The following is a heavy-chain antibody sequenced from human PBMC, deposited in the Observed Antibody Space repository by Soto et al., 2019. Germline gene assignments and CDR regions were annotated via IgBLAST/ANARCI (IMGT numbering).Heavy chain of an antibody. V-gene: IGHV5-10-1*01. CDR3: ARLGLAVRPDVVYYYGMDV. CDR2: SDPFDSQT. Sequence: GEPLKTCWECGGSSFTSYLITWGRPMAGKGVECMGRSDPFDSQTKHSPSFQGHVTISADKSISTAYLQWSSLKASDTAMYYCARLGLAVRPDVVYYYGMDVWGQGTTVTVSS. D-gene: IGHD6-6*01. J-gene: IGHJ6*02. CDR1: GSSFTSYL.